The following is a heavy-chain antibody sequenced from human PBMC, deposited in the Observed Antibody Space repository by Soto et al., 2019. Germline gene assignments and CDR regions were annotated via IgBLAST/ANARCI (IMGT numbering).Heavy chain of an antibody. D-gene: IGHD6-13*01. J-gene: IGHJ6*02. Sequence: EVQLVESGGGVVRPGGSLRLSCAASGFTFDDYGMSWVRQAPGKGLEWVSGINWNGGSTGYADSVKGRFTISRDNAKNSLYLQMNSLRAEDTALYYCARDVIAAAGPQGDYYYGMDVWGQGTPVTVSS. CDR1: GFTFDDYG. CDR3: ARDVIAAAGPQGDYYYGMDV. CDR2: INWNGGST. V-gene: IGHV3-20*04.